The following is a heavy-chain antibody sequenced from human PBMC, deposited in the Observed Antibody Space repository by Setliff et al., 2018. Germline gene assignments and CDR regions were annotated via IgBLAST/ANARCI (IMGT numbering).Heavy chain of an antibody. V-gene: IGHV7-4-1*02. Sequence: ASVKVSCKVSGYRLIEVSMHWVRQAPGQGLEWMGWINTNTGNPTYAQGFTGRFVFSLDTSVSTAYLQISSLKAEDTAVYYCASSGYDVGGAFDIWGQGTMVT. D-gene: IGHD5-12*01. CDR1: GYRLIEVS. CDR2: INTNTGNP. CDR3: ASSGYDVGGAFDI. J-gene: IGHJ3*02.